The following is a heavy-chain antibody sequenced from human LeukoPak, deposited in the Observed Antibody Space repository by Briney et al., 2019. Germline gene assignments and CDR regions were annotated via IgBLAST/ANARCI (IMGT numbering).Heavy chain of an antibody. J-gene: IGHJ4*02. CDR2: ISSSSSYI. D-gene: IGHD3-22*01. CDR1: GFTFSSYS. Sequence: GGSLRLSCAASGFTFSSYSMNWVRQAPGKGLEWVSSISSSSSYIYYADSVKGRSTISRDNAKNSLYLQMNSLRAEDTAVYYCARSYYYDSSGYPNIDYWGQGTLVTVSS. V-gene: IGHV3-21*01. CDR3: ARSYYYDSSGYPNIDY.